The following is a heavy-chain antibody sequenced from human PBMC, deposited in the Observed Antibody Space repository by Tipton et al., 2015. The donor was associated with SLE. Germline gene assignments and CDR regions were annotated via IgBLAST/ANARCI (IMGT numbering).Heavy chain of an antibody. J-gene: IGHJ6*03. V-gene: IGHV3-23*01. CDR3: ARAPPRYFDPYFMDV. D-gene: IGHD3-9*01. Sequence: SLRLSCTASGFSFRTYGMHWVRQAPGKGLEWVSTISGSGDRTNYADSMTGRFTMSRDYSKNTLYLQMNSLRAEDTAVYYCARAPPRYFDPYFMDVWGKGTTVTVSS. CDR2: ISGSGDRT. CDR1: GFSFRTYG.